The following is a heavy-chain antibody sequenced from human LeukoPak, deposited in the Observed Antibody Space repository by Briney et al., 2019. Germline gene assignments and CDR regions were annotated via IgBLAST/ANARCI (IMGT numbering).Heavy chain of an antibody. Sequence: KPSETLSLTCTVSGGSISSYYWSWIRQPPGKGLEWIGYISYSGSTNYNPSLKRRVTISVDTSKNQCSLQLSSVTAADTAVYYCARHGRKFCSSTSCSHYFDYWGQGTLVAVSS. J-gene: IGHJ4*02. CDR3: ARHGRKFCSSTSCSHYFDY. V-gene: IGHV4-59*08. CDR1: GGSISSYY. D-gene: IGHD2-2*01. CDR2: ISYSGST.